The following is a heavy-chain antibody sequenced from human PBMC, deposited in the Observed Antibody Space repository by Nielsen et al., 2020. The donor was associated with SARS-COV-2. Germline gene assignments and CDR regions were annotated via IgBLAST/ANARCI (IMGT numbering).Heavy chain of an antibody. Sequence: GESLKISCAASGFTFSSYGMHWVRQAPGKGLEWVAVISYDGSNKYYADSVKGRFTISRDNAKNSLYLQMNSLRAEDTALYYCAKDPIAVAAYYFDYWGQGTLVTVSS. CDR3: AKDPIAVAAYYFDY. D-gene: IGHD6-19*01. CDR1: GFTFSSYG. V-gene: IGHV3-30*18. CDR2: ISYDGSNK. J-gene: IGHJ4*02.